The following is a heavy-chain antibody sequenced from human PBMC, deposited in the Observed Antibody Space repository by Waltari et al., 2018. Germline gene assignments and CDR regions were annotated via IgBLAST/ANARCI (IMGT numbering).Heavy chain of an antibody. J-gene: IGHJ4*02. CDR3: ARGGITMLRGLITSPGYFDS. CDR2: IYTTGST. D-gene: IGHD3-10*01. Sequence: QVQLQESGPGLVKPSQTLSLTCTVSNGSISSVNYYWSWIRPPAGKGLEWIGRIYTTGSTNYNPSLKSRGTISVDTSKNQFSLKLSSVTAADTAVYFCARGGITMLRGLITSPGYFDSWGQGTLVTVSS. CDR1: NGSISSVNYY. V-gene: IGHV4-61*02.